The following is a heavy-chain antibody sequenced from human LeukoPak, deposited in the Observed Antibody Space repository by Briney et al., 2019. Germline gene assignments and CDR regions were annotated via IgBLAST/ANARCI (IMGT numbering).Heavy chain of an antibody. CDR3: ARQGMVRGILKWFDP. Sequence: TSETLSLTCTVSGGFISSSNYWGWIRQPPGKGLEWIGSIYYDGNTYHSPSLQSRVTIFVDTSKSQFSLKLSSVTAADTAVYYCARQGMVRGILKWFDPWGQGTLVTVSS. CDR1: GGFISSSNY. J-gene: IGHJ5*02. V-gene: IGHV4-39*01. CDR2: IYYDGNT. D-gene: IGHD3-10*01.